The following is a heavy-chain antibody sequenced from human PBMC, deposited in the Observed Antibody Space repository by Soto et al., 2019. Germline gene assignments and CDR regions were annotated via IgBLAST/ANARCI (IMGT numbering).Heavy chain of an antibody. J-gene: IGHJ4*02. Sequence: EVPLMESGGGLVQPGGSLRLSCAASGFTFDNYAMNWVRQAPGKGLEWVSGISATGGSTYYAASVRGRFGISRDNSKNTLDLQRNSLRAEDTAVYYCARSLDVFLWLGELLSLGFDSWGQGTLVTASS. V-gene: IGHV3-23*01. CDR3: ARSLDVFLWLGELLSLGFDS. D-gene: IGHD3-10*01. CDR2: ISATGGST. CDR1: GFTFDNYA.